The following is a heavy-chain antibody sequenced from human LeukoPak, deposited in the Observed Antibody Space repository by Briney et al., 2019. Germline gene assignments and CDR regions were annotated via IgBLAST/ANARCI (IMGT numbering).Heavy chain of an antibody. CDR2: INHSGST. CDR3: ARFNVYYDILTGYYPPYYYYGMDV. Sequence: SETLSLTCAVYGGSFSGYYWSWIRQPPGKGLEWIGEINHSGSTNYNPSLKSRVTISVDTSKSQFSLKLSPVTAADTAVYYCARFNVYYDILTGYYPPYYYYGMDVWGQGTTVTVSS. D-gene: IGHD3-9*01. CDR1: GGSFSGYY. V-gene: IGHV4-34*01. J-gene: IGHJ6*02.